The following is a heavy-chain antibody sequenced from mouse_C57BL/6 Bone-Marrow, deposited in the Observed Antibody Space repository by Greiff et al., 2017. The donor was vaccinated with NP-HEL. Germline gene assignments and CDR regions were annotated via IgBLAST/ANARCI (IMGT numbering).Heavy chain of an antibody. J-gene: IGHJ4*01. CDR2: IHPNSGST. Sequence: VQLQQPGAELVKPGASVKMSCKASGYTFTSYWMHWVKQRPGQGLEWIGMIHPNSGSTNYNEKFKSKATLTVDKSSSTAYMQLSSLTSEDSAVYYCARGDYYYGSSYYAMDYWGQGTSVTVSS. V-gene: IGHV1-64*01. CDR1: GYTFTSYW. D-gene: IGHD1-1*01. CDR3: ARGDYYYGSSYYAMDY.